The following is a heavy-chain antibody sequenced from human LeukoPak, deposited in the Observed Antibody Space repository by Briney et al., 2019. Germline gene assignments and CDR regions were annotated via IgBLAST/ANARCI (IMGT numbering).Heavy chain of an antibody. CDR3: ARLRLDLPPDIVVVPAAMDDY. V-gene: IGHV1-69*01. D-gene: IGHD2-2*01. J-gene: IGHJ4*02. CDR2: IIPIFGTA. CDR1: GGTFSSYA. Sequence: SVKVSCKASGGTFSSYAISWVRQAPGQGLEWMGGIIPIFGTANYAQKFQGRVTITADESTSTAYMELSSLRSEDTAVYCCARLRLDLPPDIVVVPAAMDDYWGQGTLVTVSS.